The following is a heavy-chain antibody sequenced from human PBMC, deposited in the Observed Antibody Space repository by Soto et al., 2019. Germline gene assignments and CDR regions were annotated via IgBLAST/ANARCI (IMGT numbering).Heavy chain of an antibody. J-gene: IGHJ4*02. CDR3: ARLSKDGYYYGSGSYDFDY. CDR2: IYPGDSDT. V-gene: IGHV5-51*01. CDR1: GYSFTSYW. D-gene: IGHD3-10*01. Sequence: GESLKISCKGSGYSFTSYWIGWVRQMPGKGLEWMVIIYPGDSDTRYRPSFQGQVTISADKSISTAYLQWSSLKASDTAMYYCARLSKDGYYYGSGSYDFDYWGQGTLVTVSS.